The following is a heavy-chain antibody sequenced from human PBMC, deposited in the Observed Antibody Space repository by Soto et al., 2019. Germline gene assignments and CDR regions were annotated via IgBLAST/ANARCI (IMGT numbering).Heavy chain of an antibody. D-gene: IGHD2-2*02. V-gene: IGHV1-69*06. Sequence: GAFVKVSCKASGGTFRNYAISWVRQGPGQGLGWGGGVIPIFNTANYAQKFQGRVTITADKSTSTAYMELSSLRSEDTAVYFCARGLVVPAAIPLYYYYGMDVWGQGTTVTV. J-gene: IGHJ6*02. CDR1: GGTFRNYA. CDR3: ARGLVVPAAIPLYYYYGMDV. CDR2: VIPIFNTA.